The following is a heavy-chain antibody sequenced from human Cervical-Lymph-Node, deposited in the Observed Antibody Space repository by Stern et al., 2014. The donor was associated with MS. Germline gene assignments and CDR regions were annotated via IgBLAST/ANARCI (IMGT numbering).Heavy chain of an antibody. J-gene: IGHJ4*02. CDR1: GFVFRRYA. Sequence: QLVESGGGVVPPGRSLRLSCAASGFVFRRYALHCVRQAPGKVLEWVALISYDGRDKYYTDSVKGRFTVSRDNSNNTVDLEMNSLRLEDTAVYYCAKGGSGSYLDWGQGSLVTVSS. V-gene: IGHV3-30*04. CDR2: ISYDGRDK. D-gene: IGHD1-26*01. CDR3: AKGGSGSYLD.